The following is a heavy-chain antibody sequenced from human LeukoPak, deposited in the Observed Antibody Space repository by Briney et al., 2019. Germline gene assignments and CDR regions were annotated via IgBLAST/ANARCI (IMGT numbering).Heavy chain of an antibody. J-gene: IGHJ5*02. CDR1: GGSISSYY. Sequence: SETLSLTCTVSGGSISSYYWSWIRQPAGKGLERIGRIYTSGSTNYNPSLKSRVTMSVDTSKNQFSLKLSSVTAADTAVYYCARQKKTSAYYDFWSGYPDWFDPWGQGTLVTVSS. CDR3: ARQKKTSAYYDFWSGYPDWFDP. V-gene: IGHV4-4*07. CDR2: IYTSGST. D-gene: IGHD3-3*01.